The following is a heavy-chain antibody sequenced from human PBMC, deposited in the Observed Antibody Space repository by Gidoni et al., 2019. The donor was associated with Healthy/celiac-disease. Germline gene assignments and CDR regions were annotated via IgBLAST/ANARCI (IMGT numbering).Heavy chain of an antibody. V-gene: IGHV4-34*01. D-gene: IGHD3-22*01. J-gene: IGHJ4*02. CDR2: INHSGST. Sequence: QVQLQQWGAGLLKPSETLSLTCAVYGGSFSGYYWSWIRQPPGKGLEWIGEINHSGSTNYNPSLKSRVTISVDTSKNQFSLKLSSVTAADTAVYYCASDYYDSSGYGCYWGQGTLVTVSS. CDR1: GGSFSGYY. CDR3: ASDYYDSSGYGCY.